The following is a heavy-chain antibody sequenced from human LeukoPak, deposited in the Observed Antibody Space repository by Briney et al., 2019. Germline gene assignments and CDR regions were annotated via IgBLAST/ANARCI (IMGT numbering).Heavy chain of an antibody. CDR1: GFTVSNNY. Sequence: GESLKISCKGSGFTVSNNYMNWVRQAPGKGLGGVSVIFSGGSTYYADSVKGRFTISRDNSKNTLYLQMNSLRAEDTALYYCARDFRGYSYAQIAFDIWGQGTTVTVSS. CDR2: IFSGGST. J-gene: IGHJ3*02. D-gene: IGHD5-18*01. CDR3: ARDFRGYSYAQIAFDI. V-gene: IGHV3-66*01.